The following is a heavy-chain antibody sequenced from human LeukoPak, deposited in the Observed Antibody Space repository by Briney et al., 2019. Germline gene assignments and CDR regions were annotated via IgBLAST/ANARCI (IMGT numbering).Heavy chain of an antibody. CDR1: GFSFEDYA. Sequence: GGSLRLSCAASGFSFEDYAMHWVRQAPGKGLEWVSGISWNSGNIGYADSVKGRFTISRGNAKNSLYLQMNSLRAEDTALYYCTKDKGGHGSGSYIWAGMDVWGQGTTVTVSS. D-gene: IGHD3-10*01. J-gene: IGHJ6*02. V-gene: IGHV3-9*01. CDR3: TKDKGGHGSGSYIWAGMDV. CDR2: ISWNSGNI.